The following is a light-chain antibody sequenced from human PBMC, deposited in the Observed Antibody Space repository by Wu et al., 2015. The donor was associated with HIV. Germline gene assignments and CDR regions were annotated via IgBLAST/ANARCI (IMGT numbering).Light chain of an antibody. Sequence: DIQMTQSPSTLSASVGDRVTITRRASQAISYHLAWFQQKPGKVPKLLIFAASTLQSGVPSRFSGSGSGTDFTLTISSLQPEDVATYYCQKYNSRPRFAFGPGTKVDI. CDR2: AAS. CDR3: QKYNSRPRFA. J-gene: IGKJ3*01. V-gene: IGKV1-27*01. CDR1: QAISYH.